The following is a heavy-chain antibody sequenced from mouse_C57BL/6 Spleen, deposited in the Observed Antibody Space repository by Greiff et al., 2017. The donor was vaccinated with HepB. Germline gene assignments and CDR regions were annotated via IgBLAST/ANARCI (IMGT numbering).Heavy chain of an antibody. Sequence: QVQLKESGAELVKPGASVKISCKASGYAFSSYWMNWVKQRPGKGLEWIGQIYPGDGDTNYNGKFKGKATLTADKSSSTAYMQLSSLTSEDSAVYFCARRGGNSFAMDYWGQGTSVTVSS. CDR2: IYPGDGDT. V-gene: IGHV1-80*01. CDR3: ARRGGNSFAMDY. D-gene: IGHD2-1*01. J-gene: IGHJ4*01. CDR1: GYAFSSYW.